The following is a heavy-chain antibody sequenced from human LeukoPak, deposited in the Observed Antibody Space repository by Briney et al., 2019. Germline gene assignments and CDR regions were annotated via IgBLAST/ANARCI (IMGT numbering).Heavy chain of an antibody. CDR2: IYYSGST. CDR1: GGSISSGDYY. CDR3: ARRRAARVNWFDP. Sequence: SETLSLTCTVSGGSISSGDYYWSWIRQPPGKGLEWIGYIYYSGSTYYNPSLKSRVTISVDTSKNQFSLKLSSVTAADTAVYYCARRRAARVNWFDPWGQGTLVTVSS. J-gene: IGHJ5*02. D-gene: IGHD6-6*01. V-gene: IGHV4-30-4*01.